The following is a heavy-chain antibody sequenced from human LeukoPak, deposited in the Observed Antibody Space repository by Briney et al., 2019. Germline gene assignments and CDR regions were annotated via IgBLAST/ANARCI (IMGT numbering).Heavy chain of an antibody. CDR1: GYTFTDYD. J-gene: IGHJ4*02. CDR2: MNPNSDNT. CDR3: ARRSGWASFDY. D-gene: IGHD6-19*01. Sequence: GASVKVSCKASGYTFTDYDINWVRQATGQGLEWMGWMNPNSDNTGYAQKLQGRVTITRNTSINTAYMELSSLRSEDTAVYYCARRSGWASFDYWGQGTLVTVSS. V-gene: IGHV1-8*02.